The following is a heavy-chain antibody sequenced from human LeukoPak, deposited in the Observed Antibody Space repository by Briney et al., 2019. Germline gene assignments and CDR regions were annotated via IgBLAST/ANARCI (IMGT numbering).Heavy chain of an antibody. J-gene: IGHJ5*02. Sequence: PSETLSLTCTVSGGSISGYYWSWIRQPPGKGLEWIGEINHSGSTNYNPSLKSRVTISVDTSKNQFSLKLSSVTAADTAVYYCARSGRYYDILTGRQMYFDPWGQGTLVTVSS. CDR2: INHSGST. CDR1: GGSISGYY. D-gene: IGHD3-9*01. CDR3: ARSGRYYDILTGRQMYFDP. V-gene: IGHV4-34*01.